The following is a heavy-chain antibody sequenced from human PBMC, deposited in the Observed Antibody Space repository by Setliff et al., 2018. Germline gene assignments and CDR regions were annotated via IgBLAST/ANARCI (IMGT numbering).Heavy chain of an antibody. Sequence: SETLSLTCTVSGGSISSYYWSWIRQPPGKGLEWIGYIYYSGSTNYNPSLKSRVTISVDTSKKQFSLKLSSVTAADTAVYYCARLYEFGELFSNYWGQGTLVTVSS. J-gene: IGHJ4*02. CDR2: IYYSGST. V-gene: IGHV4-59*08. CDR3: ARLYEFGELFSNY. D-gene: IGHD3-10*01. CDR1: GGSISSYY.